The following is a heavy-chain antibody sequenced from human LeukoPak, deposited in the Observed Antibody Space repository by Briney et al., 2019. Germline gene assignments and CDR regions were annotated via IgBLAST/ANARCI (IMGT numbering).Heavy chain of an antibody. J-gene: IGHJ5*02. V-gene: IGHV3-30*02. D-gene: IGHD2-15*01. Sequence: PGGSLRLSCAASGFTFSSYGMHWVRQAPGKGLEWVAFIRYDGSNKYYADSVKGRFTISRDNSKNTLYLQMNSLRAEDTAVYYCAKDGEGYCSGGSCYPLITWGQGTLVTVSS. CDR3: AKDGEGYCSGGSCYPLIT. CDR1: GFTFSSYG. CDR2: IRYDGSNK.